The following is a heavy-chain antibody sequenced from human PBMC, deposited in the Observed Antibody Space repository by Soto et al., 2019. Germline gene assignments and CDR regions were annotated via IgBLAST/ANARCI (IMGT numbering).Heavy chain of an antibody. CDR3: ARDLPADDGGIYNWFDP. V-gene: IGHV1-69*01. D-gene: IGHD6-13*01. CDR1: GGTFSSYA. J-gene: IGHJ5*02. Sequence: QVQLVQSGAEVKKPGSSVKVSCKASGGTFSSYAISWVRQAPGQGLEWMGGILPIFGTANYAQKFQGRVTITADESTSTAYMELSSLRSEDTAVYYCARDLPADDGGIYNWFDPWGQGTLVTVSS. CDR2: ILPIFGTA.